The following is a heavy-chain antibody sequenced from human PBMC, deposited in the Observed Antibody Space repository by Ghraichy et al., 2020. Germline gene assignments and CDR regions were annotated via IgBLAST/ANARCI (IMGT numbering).Heavy chain of an antibody. CDR1: GFTFSSYA. V-gene: IGHV3-23*01. Sequence: GESLNISCAASGFTFSSYAMSWVRQAPGKGLEWVSAISGSGGSTYYADSVKGRFTISRDNSKNTLYLQMNSLRAEDTAVYYCAKPRVVTGTIVYWGQGTLVTVSS. CDR2: ISGSGGST. CDR3: AKPRVVTGTIVY. J-gene: IGHJ4*02. D-gene: IGHD1-7*01.